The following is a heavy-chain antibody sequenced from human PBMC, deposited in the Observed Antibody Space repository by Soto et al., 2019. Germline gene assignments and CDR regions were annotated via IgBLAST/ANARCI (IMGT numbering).Heavy chain of an antibody. CDR2: IYWDDDK. D-gene: IGHD6-6*01. V-gene: IGHV2-5*02. CDR1: GFSLSTDDVG. CDR3: ARSKYSISSFDY. J-gene: IGHJ4*02. Sequence: SGPTLVNPTQTLTLTCTFSGFSLSTDDVGVGWIRQPPGKALDWLAVIYWDDDKRYSPSLKSRLTITKDTSKNQVLLTMTNMDTVDTATYFCARSKYSISSFDYWGQGALVTVS.